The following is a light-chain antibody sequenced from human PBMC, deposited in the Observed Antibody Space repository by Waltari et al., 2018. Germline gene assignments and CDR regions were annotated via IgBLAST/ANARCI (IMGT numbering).Light chain of an antibody. J-gene: IGKJ5*01. CDR3: QQYYSTPPIT. CDR2: RAS. V-gene: IGKV4-1*01. Sequence: DIVMTQSPDSLAVSLGERATINCKSSQSVLYSSNNKNYLAWYQQKPGHPPTPLIYRASTRESGVPDRFSGSGSGTDFTLTISSLQAEDVAVYYCQQYYSTPPITFGQGTRLEIK. CDR1: QSVLYSSNNKNY.